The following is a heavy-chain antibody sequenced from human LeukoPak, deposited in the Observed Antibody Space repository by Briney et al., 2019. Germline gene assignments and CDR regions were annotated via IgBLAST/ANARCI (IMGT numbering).Heavy chain of an antibody. V-gene: IGHV3-30-3*01. CDR2: ISYDGSNK. CDR3: AREGDYGDYYFDY. D-gene: IGHD4-17*01. CDR1: GFTFSRYA. Sequence: PGGSLRLSCAASGFTFSRYAMHWVRQAPGKGVERVAVISYDGSNKYYADSVKGRFTISRDNSKNTLYLQMNSLRAEDTAVYYCAREGDYGDYYFDYWGQGTLATVSS. J-gene: IGHJ4*02.